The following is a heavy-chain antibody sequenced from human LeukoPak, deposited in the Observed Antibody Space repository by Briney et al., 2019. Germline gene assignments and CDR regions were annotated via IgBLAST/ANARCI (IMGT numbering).Heavy chain of an antibody. CDR1: GGSISSYY. J-gene: IGHJ4*02. D-gene: IGHD4-23*01. CDR3: TLVTLGLIDY. V-gene: IGHV4-59*08. Sequence: PSETLSLTCTVSGGSISSYYWSWIRQPPGKGLEWIGYIYYSGSTNYNPSLKSRVTISVDTSKNQFSLKLSSVTAADTAVYYCTLVTLGLIDYWGQGTLVTVSS. CDR2: IYYSGST.